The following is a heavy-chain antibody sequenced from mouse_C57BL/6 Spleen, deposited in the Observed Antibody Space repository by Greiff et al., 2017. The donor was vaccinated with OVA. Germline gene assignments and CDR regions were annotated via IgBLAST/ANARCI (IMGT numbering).Heavy chain of an antibody. CDR2: INPNNGGT. J-gene: IGHJ1*03. V-gene: IGHV1-22*01. CDR1: GYTFTDYN. CDR3: ARGTTGWYFDV. Sequence: EVQLVESGPELVKPGASVKMSCKASGYTFTDYNMHWVKQSHGKSLEWIGYINPNNGGTSYNQKFKGKATLTVNKSSSTAYMELRSLTSEDSAVYYCARGTTGWYFDVWGTGTTVTVSS.